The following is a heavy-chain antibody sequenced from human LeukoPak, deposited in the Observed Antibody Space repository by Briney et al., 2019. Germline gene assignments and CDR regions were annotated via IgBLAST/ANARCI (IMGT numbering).Heavy chain of an antibody. D-gene: IGHD5-24*01. CDR1: GFTFSSYA. Sequence: PGGSLRLSCAASGFTFSSYAMSWVRQAPGKGLEWVSGMSGSGGITDSADSVKGRFTISRDNSKNTLYLQMNSLRAEDTAVYYCAKAFKTGYNVDTLGCWGQGTLVTGSS. CDR2: MSGSGGIT. V-gene: IGHV3-23*01. CDR3: AKAFKTGYNVDTLGC. J-gene: IGHJ4*02.